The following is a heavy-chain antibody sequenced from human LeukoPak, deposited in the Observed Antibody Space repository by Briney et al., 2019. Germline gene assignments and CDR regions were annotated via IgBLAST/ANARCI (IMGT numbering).Heavy chain of an antibody. CDR3: ARDMRYCSSTSCLNWFDP. J-gene: IGHJ5*02. Sequence: VKVSCKASGYTFTGYYMHWVRQAPGQGLEWMGWINPNSGGTNYAQKFQGRVTMTRDTSISTAYMELSRLRSDDTAVYYCARDMRYCSSTSCLNWFDPWGQGTLVTVSS. D-gene: IGHD2-2*01. CDR2: INPNSGGT. CDR1: GYTFTGYY. V-gene: IGHV1-2*02.